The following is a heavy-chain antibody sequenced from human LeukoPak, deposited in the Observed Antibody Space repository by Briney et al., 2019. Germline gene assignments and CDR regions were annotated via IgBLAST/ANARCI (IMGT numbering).Heavy chain of an antibody. D-gene: IGHD4-17*01. CDR2: IYYSGST. Sequence: SETLSLTCTVSGGSISISSFWGWIRQPPGRGLEWIATIYYSGSTYYNPSLKSRVTISLDTSKNQFSLKLSSATAADTAVYYCARPYQDYGDCWYFDLWGRGTLVTVSS. V-gene: IGHV4-39*01. CDR3: ARPYQDYGDCWYFDL. CDR1: GGSISISSF. J-gene: IGHJ2*01.